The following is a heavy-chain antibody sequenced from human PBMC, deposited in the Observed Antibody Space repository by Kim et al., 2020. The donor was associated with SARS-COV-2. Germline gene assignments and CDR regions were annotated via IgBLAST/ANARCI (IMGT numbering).Heavy chain of an antibody. D-gene: IGHD3-22*01. CDR2: IIPIFGTA. J-gene: IGHJ6*02. Sequence: SVKVSCKASGGTFSSYAISWVRQAPGQGLEWMGGIIPIFGTANYAQKFQGRVTITADESTSTAYMELSSPRSEDTAVYYCARDPQLGYYDSSGLPTSYYYYGMDVWGQGTTVTVSS. CDR3: ARDPQLGYYDSSGLPTSYYYYGMDV. CDR1: GGTFSSYA. V-gene: IGHV1-69*13.